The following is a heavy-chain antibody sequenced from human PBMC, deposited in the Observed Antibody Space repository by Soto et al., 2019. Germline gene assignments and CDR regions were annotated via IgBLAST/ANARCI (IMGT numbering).Heavy chain of an antibody. V-gene: IGHV1-69*13. CDR1: GGTFSSYA. D-gene: IGHD6-6*01. J-gene: IGHJ6*02. Sequence: ASVKVSCKASGGTFSSYAISWVRQAPGQGLEWMGGIIPIFGTANYAQKVQGRVTITADESTSTAYMELSSLRSEDTAVYYCARVSRVLLIAARDYYYYGMDVWGQGTKVTVS. CDR2: IIPIFGTA. CDR3: ARVSRVLLIAARDYYYYGMDV.